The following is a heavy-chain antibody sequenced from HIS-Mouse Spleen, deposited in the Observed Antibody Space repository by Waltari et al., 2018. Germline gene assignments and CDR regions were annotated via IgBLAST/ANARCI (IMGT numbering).Heavy chain of an antibody. CDR1: GGSFSGYY. CDR3: ARTDGEGTFDP. J-gene: IGHJ5*02. CDR2: INHSGST. V-gene: IGHV4-34*01. D-gene: IGHD3-10*01. Sequence: AGLLKPSETLSLTCAVYGGSFSGYYWSWIRQPPGKGLEWIGEINHSGSTNYNPSLKSRVTISVDTSKNQFSLKLSSVTAADTAVYYCARTDGEGTFDPWGQGTLVTVSS.